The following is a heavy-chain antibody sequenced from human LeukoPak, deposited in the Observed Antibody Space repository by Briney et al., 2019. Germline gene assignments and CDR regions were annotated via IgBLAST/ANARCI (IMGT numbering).Heavy chain of an antibody. CDR2: ISGSGGST. D-gene: IGHD3-22*01. CDR1: GFTFSDAW. J-gene: IGHJ4*02. CDR3: AKDRAYYSDSSGYYLVRAYDY. Sequence: GGSLRLSCAISGFTFSDAWMSWVRQAPGKGLEWVSGISGSGGSTFYADSVKGRFTISRDNSKNTLYLQMNSLRAEDTAVYYCAKDRAYYSDSSGYYLVRAYDYWGQGTLVTVSS. V-gene: IGHV3-23*01.